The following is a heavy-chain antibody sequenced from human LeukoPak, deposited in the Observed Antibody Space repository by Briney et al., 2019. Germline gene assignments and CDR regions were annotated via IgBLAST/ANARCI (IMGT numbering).Heavy chain of an antibody. CDR3: ARRNILTEGEAFDI. D-gene: IGHD3-9*01. CDR2: IYNVRST. Sequence: PSETLSLTCTVSGGSISSYYWTCIRQPPGSGLEWIGFIYNVRSTNYNPSLKSRVTISFDTSKNQFSLKLNSVTAADTAVYYCARRNILTEGEAFDIWGQGTMVTVSS. V-gene: IGHV4-59*08. J-gene: IGHJ3*02. CDR1: GGSISSYY.